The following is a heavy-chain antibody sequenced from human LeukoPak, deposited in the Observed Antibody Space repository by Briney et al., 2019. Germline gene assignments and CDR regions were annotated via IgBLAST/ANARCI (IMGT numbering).Heavy chain of an antibody. D-gene: IGHD3-16*02. CDR2: ISYDGSNK. CDR3: ARSPVYDYVWGSYRSFDY. V-gene: IGHV3-30-3*01. CDR1: GFTFSNYA. J-gene: IGHJ4*02. Sequence: PGGSLRLSCAASGFTFSNYAMHWVRQAPGKGLEWVAVISYDGSNKYYADSVKGRFTISRDNSKNTLYLQMNSLRAEDTAVYYCARSPVYDYVWGSYRSFDYWGQGTLVTVSS.